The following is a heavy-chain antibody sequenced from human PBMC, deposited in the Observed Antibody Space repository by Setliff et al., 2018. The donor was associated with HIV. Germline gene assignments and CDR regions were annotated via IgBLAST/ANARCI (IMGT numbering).Heavy chain of an antibody. CDR2: MYDNGNT. D-gene: IGHD5-12*01. V-gene: IGHV4-59*11. CDR1: GSSISSHY. CDR3: AKSSPSIGYISDH. J-gene: IGHJ4*02. Sequence: SETLSLTCTVSGSSISSHYWSWIRQSPGKGLEWIGSMYDNGNTNYNPSLKSRVTISTDTSKNQFSLNVRSVTAADTAVYFCAKSSPSIGYISDHWGQGTLVTVSS.